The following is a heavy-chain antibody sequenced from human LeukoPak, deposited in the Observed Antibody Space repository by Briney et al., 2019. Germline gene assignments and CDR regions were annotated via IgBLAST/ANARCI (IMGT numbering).Heavy chain of an antibody. V-gene: IGHV1-18*04. J-gene: IGHJ6*03. Sequence: GASVKVSCKASGYTFTGYYMHWVRQAPGQGLEWMGWISAYNGNTNYAQKLQGRVTMTTDTSTSTAYMELRSLRSDDTAVYYCARELIYYYYYMDVWGKGTTVTVSS. CDR3: ARELIYYYYYMDV. CDR1: GYTFTGYY. CDR2: ISAYNGNT.